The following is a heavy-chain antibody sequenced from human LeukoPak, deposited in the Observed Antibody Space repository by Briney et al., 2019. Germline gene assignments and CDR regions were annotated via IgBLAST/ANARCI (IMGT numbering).Heavy chain of an antibody. CDR1: GFTVSSNY. CDR3: ARPSGSSWYRRLDY. V-gene: IGHV3-53*01. D-gene: IGHD6-13*01. Sequence: PGGSLRLSCAASGFTVSSNYMSWVRQAPGKGLEWVSVIYSGGSTYYADSVKGRFTISRDNSKNTLYLQVNSLRAEDTAVYYCARPSGSSWYRRLDYWGQGTLVTVSS. J-gene: IGHJ4*02. CDR2: IYSGGST.